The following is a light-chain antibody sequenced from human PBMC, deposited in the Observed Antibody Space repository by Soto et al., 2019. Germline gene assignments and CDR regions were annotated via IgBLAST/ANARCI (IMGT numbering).Light chain of an antibody. J-gene: IGKJ4*01. CDR2: YAS. V-gene: IGKV3-11*01. CDR3: QQRSTWPLFT. Sequence: VLTQSPATLFLSPGERATLSCRASQTVSRYLAWYQQKHGQAPRRLIYYASNRATGIPARFSGSGSGTDYTLTISSLEPEDFAVYYCQQRSTWPLFTFGGGTKVEI. CDR1: QTVSRY.